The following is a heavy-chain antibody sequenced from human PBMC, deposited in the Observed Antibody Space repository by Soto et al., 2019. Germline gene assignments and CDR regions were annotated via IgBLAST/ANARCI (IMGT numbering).Heavy chain of an antibody. D-gene: IGHD5-12*01. CDR2: IYHSGST. CDR1: GYSISSGYY. V-gene: IGHV4-38-2*01. Sequence: KPSETLSLTCVVSGYSISSGYYWGWIRQPPGKGLEWIGTIYHSGSTYYGPSLKGRVTMSVDTSKNQFSLNLGSVTAADTAVYHCARRGDSGYDFDYWGQGILVTVSS. CDR3: ARRGDSGYDFDY. J-gene: IGHJ4*02.